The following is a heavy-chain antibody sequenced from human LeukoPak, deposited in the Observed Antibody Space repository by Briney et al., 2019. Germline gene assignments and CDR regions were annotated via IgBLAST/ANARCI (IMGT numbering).Heavy chain of an antibody. V-gene: IGHV1-69*13. Sequence: SVTVSCKSSGGTFSIYAISWVRQAPGQGLEWMGGIILIFGTANYAQKFQGRVTITADESTSTDYMELSSLRSEGTAVYYCETYYYDSSGYLGVDYWGQGALVTVSS. J-gene: IGHJ4*02. CDR1: GGTFSIYA. CDR3: ETYYYDSSGYLGVDY. D-gene: IGHD3-22*01. CDR2: IILIFGTA.